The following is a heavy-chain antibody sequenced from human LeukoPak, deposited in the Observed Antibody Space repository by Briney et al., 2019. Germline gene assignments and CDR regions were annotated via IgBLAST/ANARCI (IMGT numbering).Heavy chain of an antibody. J-gene: IGHJ3*02. CDR3: ARGNVYYYDSNGPTLGDAFDI. Sequence: TGGSLRLSCAASGFTFSSYGMHWVRQAPGKGLEWVAVISYDGSNKYYADSVKGRFTISRDNSKNTLYLQMNSLRAEDTAVYYCARGNVYYYDSNGPTLGDAFDIWGQGTMVTVSS. CDR1: GFTFSSYG. V-gene: IGHV3-30*03. CDR2: ISYDGSNK. D-gene: IGHD3-22*01.